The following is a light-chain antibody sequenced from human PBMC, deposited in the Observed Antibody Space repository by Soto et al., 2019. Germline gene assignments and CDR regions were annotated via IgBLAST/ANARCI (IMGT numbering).Light chain of an antibody. CDR3: QKCDYLPI. CDR1: HDITSS. J-gene: IGKJ3*01. Sequence: DIQMTQSPSSLYASVGDRVTITCQASHDITSSLNWYQHKPGKAPKLLIYDASILEAGVPSRFSGSGSGTHFTFTISSLQPEDVATYYCQKCDYLPIFGPGTTVDFK. CDR2: DAS. V-gene: IGKV1-33*01.